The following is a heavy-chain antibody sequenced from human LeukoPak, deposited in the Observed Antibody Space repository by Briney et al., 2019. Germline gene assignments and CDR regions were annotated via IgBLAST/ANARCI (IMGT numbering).Heavy chain of an antibody. V-gene: IGHV3-48*01. CDR3: ARESTTMGGAFDY. CDR2: ISSSSSTI. J-gene: IGHJ4*02. D-gene: IGHD5-18*01. Sequence: GGSRRLSCAASGFTFSSYSMNWVRQAPGKGLEWVSYISSSSSTIYYADSVKGRFTISRDNAKNSLYLQMNSLRAEDTAVYYCARESTTMGGAFDYWGQGTLVTVSS. CDR1: GFTFSSYS.